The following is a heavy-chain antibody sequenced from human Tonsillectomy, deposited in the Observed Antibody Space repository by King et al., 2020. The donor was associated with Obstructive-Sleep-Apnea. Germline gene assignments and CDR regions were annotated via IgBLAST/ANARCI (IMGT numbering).Heavy chain of an antibody. CDR2: LNNNGNRT. J-gene: IGHJ2*01. CDR3: ARESPGKYGDYPNWYFDL. CDR1: GFTFSSYW. V-gene: IGHV3-74*01. D-gene: IGHD4-17*01. Sequence: VQLVESGGGLVQPGGSLRLSCAASGFTFSSYWMHWVRQAPGKGLVWVSRLNNNGNRTTYADSVKGRFTISRDNAKNTLYLQMNSLRDEDTAVYYCARESPGKYGDYPNWYFDLWGRGTLVTVSS.